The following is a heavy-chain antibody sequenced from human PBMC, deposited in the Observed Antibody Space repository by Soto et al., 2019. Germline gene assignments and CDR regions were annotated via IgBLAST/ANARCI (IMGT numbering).Heavy chain of an antibody. J-gene: IGHJ6*03. CDR3: TLLGYCSRTSCKRARSYYYMDV. D-gene: IGHD2-2*01. CDR1: GYTFTSYD. CDR2: MNPNSGNT. Sequence: ASVKVSCKASGYTFTSYDISWVRQATGQGLEWMGWMNPNSGNTGYAQKFQGRVTMTRNTSISTAYMELSSLRSEDTAVYYCTLLGYCSRTSCKRARSYYYMDVWGKGTTVTVSS. V-gene: IGHV1-8*01.